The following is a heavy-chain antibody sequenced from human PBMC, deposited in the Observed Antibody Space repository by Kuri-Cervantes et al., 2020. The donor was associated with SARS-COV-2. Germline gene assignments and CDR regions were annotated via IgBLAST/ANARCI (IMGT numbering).Heavy chain of an antibody. CDR1: GGSFSGYY. J-gene: IGHJ6*02. Sequence: SETLSLTCAVYGGSFSGYYWSWIRQPPGKGLEWIGEINHSGSTNYNPSLKSRVTMSVDTSKNQISLKLSSVTAADTAVYYCARDHLYYYGMDVWGQGTTVTSP. D-gene: IGHD1-14*01. CDR2: INHSGST. V-gene: IGHV4-34*01. CDR3: ARDHLYYYGMDV.